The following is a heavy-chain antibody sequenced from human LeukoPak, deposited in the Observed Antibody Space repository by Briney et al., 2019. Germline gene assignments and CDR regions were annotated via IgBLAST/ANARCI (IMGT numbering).Heavy chain of an antibody. Sequence: SETLSLTCTVSGASISSGSHYWSWIRQPAGRGLEWIGRIYASGSTSYNPSLKSRVTMSLDTSKNQFSLKLSSVTAADTAVYYCAGGDYLNWFDPWGQGTLVTVSS. CDR2: IYASGST. J-gene: IGHJ5*02. CDR1: GASISSGSHY. D-gene: IGHD4-17*01. V-gene: IGHV4-61*02. CDR3: AGGDYLNWFDP.